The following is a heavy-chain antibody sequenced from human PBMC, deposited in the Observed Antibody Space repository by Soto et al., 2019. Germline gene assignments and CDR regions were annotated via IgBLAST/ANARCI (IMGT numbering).Heavy chain of an antibody. CDR2: INPNSGGT. V-gene: IGHV1-2*04. CDR3: ARGKWELSYYFDY. CDR1: GYTFTGYY. J-gene: IGHJ4*02. Sequence: ASVKVSCKASGYTFTGYYMHWVRQAPGQGLEWMGWINPNSGGTNYAQKFQGWVTMTRDTSISTAYMELSRLRSDDTAVYYCARGKWELSYYFDYWGQGTLVTV. D-gene: IGHD1-26*01.